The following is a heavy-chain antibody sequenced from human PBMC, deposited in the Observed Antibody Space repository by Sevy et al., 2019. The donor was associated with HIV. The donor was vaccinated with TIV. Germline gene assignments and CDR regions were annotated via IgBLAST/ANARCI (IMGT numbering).Heavy chain of an antibody. CDR1: GFPFSSYA. CDR3: ARDESNPVGYYYSGMDV. Sequence: GGSLRLSCAASGFPFSSYAMHWVRQAPGKGLQWVAVISYDGSHKYYADSVKGRFTLSRDNFKNTVYLQMNGLRAEDTAVYYCARDESNPVGYYYSGMDVWGQGTTVTVSS. V-gene: IGHV3-30-3*01. J-gene: IGHJ6*02. D-gene: IGHD1-26*01. CDR2: ISYDGSHK.